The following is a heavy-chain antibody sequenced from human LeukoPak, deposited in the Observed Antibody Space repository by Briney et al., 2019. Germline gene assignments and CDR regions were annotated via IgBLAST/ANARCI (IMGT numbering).Heavy chain of an antibody. J-gene: IGHJ4*02. CDR3: ARLFGSVTTFDY. CDR2: VKPGGSAV. D-gene: IGHD3-3*01. CDR1: GFIFNTYS. V-gene: IGHV3-7*01. Sequence: GGSLRLSCATSGFIFNTYSMSWVRQAPGKGLEWVASVKPGGSAVYYMDSVKGRFTISRGNAENSLYLQMHSLRAEDTAVYYCARLFGSVTTFDYWGQGTLVAVSS.